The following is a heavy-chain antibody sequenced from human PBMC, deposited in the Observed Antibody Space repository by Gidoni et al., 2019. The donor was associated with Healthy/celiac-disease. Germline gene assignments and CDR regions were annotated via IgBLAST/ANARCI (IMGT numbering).Heavy chain of an antibody. Sequence: QVQLQQWGAGLLKPSETLSLTCAVYGGSFGGYYWSWLRQPPGKGLEWIGEINHSGSTNYNPSLKSRVTISVDTSKSQFSLKLSSVTAADTAVYYCARIGYCSSTSCLDAFDIWGQGTMVTVSS. J-gene: IGHJ3*02. V-gene: IGHV4-34*01. CDR2: INHSGST. D-gene: IGHD2-2*01. CDR3: ARIGYCSSTSCLDAFDI. CDR1: GGSFGGYY.